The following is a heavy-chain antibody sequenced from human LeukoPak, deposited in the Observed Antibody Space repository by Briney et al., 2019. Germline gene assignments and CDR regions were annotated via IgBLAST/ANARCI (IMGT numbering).Heavy chain of an antibody. V-gene: IGHV3-21*04. Sequence: GGSLRLSCAASGFTFSSYNMDWVRQAPGTGLEWVSFIDSSSRYIYQADSVKGRFTISRDNAKSTVFLQMNSLRAEDTAVYYCAKLLSGYCSRTSCLNWFDPWGQGTLVTVSS. CDR3: AKLLSGYCSRTSCLNWFDP. CDR2: IDSSSRYI. CDR1: GFTFSSYN. D-gene: IGHD2-2*01. J-gene: IGHJ5*02.